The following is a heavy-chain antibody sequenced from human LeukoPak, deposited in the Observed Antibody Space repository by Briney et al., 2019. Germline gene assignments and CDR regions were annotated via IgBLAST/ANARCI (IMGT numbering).Heavy chain of an antibody. Sequence: GGSLRLSCAASGFTFSSYAMSWVRQAPGKGLEWVSAISGSGGSTYYADSVKGRFTISRDNSKNTLYLQMNSLRAEDTAVYYCARDILAGMGFAWGQGTLVTVSS. D-gene: IGHD6-13*01. CDR2: ISGSGGST. CDR3: ARDILAGMGFA. V-gene: IGHV3-23*01. CDR1: GFTFSSYA. J-gene: IGHJ4*02.